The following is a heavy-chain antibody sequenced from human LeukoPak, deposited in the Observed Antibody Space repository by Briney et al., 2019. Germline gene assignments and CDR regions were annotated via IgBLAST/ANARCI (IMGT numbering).Heavy chain of an antibody. J-gene: IGHJ6*03. CDR1: GFTVSSNH. CDR2: IYCGGST. D-gene: IGHD3-10*01. CDR3: ARVASGSYYPHYYYYYYMDV. Sequence: GGSLRLPCAASGFTVSSNHMSWVRQAPGKGLEWVSVIYCGGSTYYADSVKGRFTISRDNSKNTLYLQMNSLRAEDTAVYYCARVASGSYYPHYYYYYYMDVWGKGTTVTVSS. V-gene: IGHV3-53*01.